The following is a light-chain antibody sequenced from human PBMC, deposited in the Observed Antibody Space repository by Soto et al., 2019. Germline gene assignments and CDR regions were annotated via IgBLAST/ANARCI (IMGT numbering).Light chain of an antibody. CDR3: QQYDILPIT. CDR2: DAS. V-gene: IGKV1-33*01. CDR1: QAINIY. Sequence: DIQMTQSPSSVSSSVGDIFTITCRASQAINIYLNWYQQKPGKAPNLLIYDASNLEIGVPSRFSGSGSGTHFTFTISSLQTEDIGTYYCQQYDILPITFGRGTRLEIK. J-gene: IGKJ5*01.